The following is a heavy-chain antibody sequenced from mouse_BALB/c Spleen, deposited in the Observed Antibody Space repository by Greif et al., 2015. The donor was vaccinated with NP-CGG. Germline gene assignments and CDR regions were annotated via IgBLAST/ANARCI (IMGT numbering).Heavy chain of an antibody. CDR1: GYTFTSYW. J-gene: IGHJ1*01. Sequence: QVQLKQSGAELVKPGAPVKLSCKASGYTFTSYWMNWVKQRPGRGLEWIGRIDPSDSETHYNQKFKDKATLTVDKSSSTAYIQLSSLTSEDSAVYYCARCGYALYWYFDVWGAGTTVTVSS. D-gene: IGHD2-2*01. V-gene: IGHV1-69*02. CDR2: IDPSDSET. CDR3: ARCGYALYWYFDV.